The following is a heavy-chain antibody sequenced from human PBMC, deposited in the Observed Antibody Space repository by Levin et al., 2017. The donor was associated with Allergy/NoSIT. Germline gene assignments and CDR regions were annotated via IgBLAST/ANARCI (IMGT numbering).Heavy chain of an antibody. CDR2: TNTDGSST. J-gene: IGHJ6*02. V-gene: IGHV3-74*01. CDR3: VRDSYIDSYYYGMDV. Sequence: PGESLKISCAASGFTFSSYWMHWVRQAPGTGLVWVSRTNTDGSSTSYAESVKGRFTISRDNAKNTLYLQMNSLRAEDTAVYYCVRDSYIDSYYYGMDVWGQGTTVTVSS. CDR1: GFTFSSYW. D-gene: IGHD4-11*01.